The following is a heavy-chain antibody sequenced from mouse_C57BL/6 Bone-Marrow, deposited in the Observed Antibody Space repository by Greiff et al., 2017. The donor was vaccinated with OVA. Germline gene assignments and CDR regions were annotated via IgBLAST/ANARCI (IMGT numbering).Heavy chain of an antibody. V-gene: IGHV1-81*01. CDR1: GYTFTSYG. CDR3: ARSYYGSSWYFDV. Sequence: QVHVKQSGAELARPGASVKLSCKASGYTFTSYGISWVKQRTGQGLEWIGEIYPRSGNTYYNEKFKGKATLTADKSSSTAYMELRSLTSEDSAVYCCARSYYGSSWYFDVWGTGTTVTVSS. D-gene: IGHD1-1*01. J-gene: IGHJ1*03. CDR2: IYPRSGNT.